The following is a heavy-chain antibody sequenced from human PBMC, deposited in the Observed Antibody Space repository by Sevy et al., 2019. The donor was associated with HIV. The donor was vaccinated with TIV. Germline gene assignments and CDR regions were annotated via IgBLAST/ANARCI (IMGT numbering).Heavy chain of an antibody. J-gene: IGHJ5*02. CDR1: GFTFSSYE. V-gene: IGHV3-48*03. CDR2: ISSSGSTI. Sequence: GGSLRLSCAASGFTFSSYEMNWVRQAPGKGLEWVSYISSSGSTIYYADSVKGRFTISRDNAKHSLYLQMNSLRAEDTAVYYCARSYSPNWFDPWGQGTLVTVSS. D-gene: IGHD5-18*01. CDR3: ARSYSPNWFDP.